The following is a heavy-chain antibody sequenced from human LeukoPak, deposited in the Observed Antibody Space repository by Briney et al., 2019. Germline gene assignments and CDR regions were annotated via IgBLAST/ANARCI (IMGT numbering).Heavy chain of an antibody. CDR1: GYTFTGYY. V-gene: IGHV1-46*01. Sequence: GASVKVSCKASGYTFTGYYMHWVRQAPGQGLEWMGVINPSGGSTSYAQKFQGRVTMTRDTSTSTVYMELSSLRSEDTAVYYCARVLTGYFDYWGQGTLVTVSS. J-gene: IGHJ4*02. CDR3: ARVLTGYFDY. D-gene: IGHD3-9*01. CDR2: INPSGGST.